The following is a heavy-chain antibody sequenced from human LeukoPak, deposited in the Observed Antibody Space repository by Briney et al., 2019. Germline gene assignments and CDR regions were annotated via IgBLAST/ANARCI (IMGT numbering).Heavy chain of an antibody. CDR1: GGSISSYY. CDR2: IYYSGST. CDR3: AASYGSGGPFDY. J-gene: IGHJ4*02. Sequence: SETLSLTCTVSGGSISSYYWSWIRQPPEKVLEWIGYIYYSGSTNYNPSLKSRVTISVDTSKNQFSLKLSSVTAADTAVYYCAASYGSGGPFDYWGQGTLVTVSS. V-gene: IGHV4-59*08. D-gene: IGHD3-10*01.